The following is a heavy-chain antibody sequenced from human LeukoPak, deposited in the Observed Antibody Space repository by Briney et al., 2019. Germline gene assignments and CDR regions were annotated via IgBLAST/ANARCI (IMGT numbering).Heavy chain of an antibody. CDR2: INHSGST. Sequence: SETLAVTWAVYGGSFSGYYWSWIRQPPGKGLEWIGEINHSGSTNYNPSLKSRVTISVDTSKNQFSLKLSSVTAADTAVYYCARGRSSSWYIGYYYYGMDVWGQGTTVTVSS. CDR1: GGSFSGYY. D-gene: IGHD6-13*01. J-gene: IGHJ6*02. V-gene: IGHV4-34*01. CDR3: ARGRSSSWYIGYYYYGMDV.